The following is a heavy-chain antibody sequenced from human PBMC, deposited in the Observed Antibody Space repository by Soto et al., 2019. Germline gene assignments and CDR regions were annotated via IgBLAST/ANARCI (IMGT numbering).Heavy chain of an antibody. CDR2: IYYSGST. V-gene: IGHV4-59*01. CDR1: GGSISSYY. CDR3: ARRYGGNFDY. J-gene: IGHJ4*02. Sequence: SETLSLTCTVSGGSISSYYWSWIRQPPGKGLEWIGYIYYSGSTNYNPSLKSRVTISVDTSKNQFSLKLSSLISADTAVYYCARRYGGNFDYWGQGTLVTVSS. D-gene: IGHD3-16*01.